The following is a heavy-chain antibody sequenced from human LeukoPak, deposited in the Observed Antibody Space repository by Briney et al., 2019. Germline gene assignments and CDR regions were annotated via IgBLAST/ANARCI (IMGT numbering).Heavy chain of an antibody. CDR2: MSSSSSSSYT. V-gene: IGHV3-21*06. D-gene: IGHD6-6*01. Sequence: GGSLRLSCTASELSFSDYSMNWVRQAPGKGLERVSTMSSSSSSSYTYYADSVKGRFTISRDNAKNTLFLLMNSLRVEDTSIYYCARAGTAARLGMAYDSWGQGTLVTVSS. J-gene: IGHJ5*02. CDR3: ARAGTAARLGMAYDS. CDR1: ELSFSDYS.